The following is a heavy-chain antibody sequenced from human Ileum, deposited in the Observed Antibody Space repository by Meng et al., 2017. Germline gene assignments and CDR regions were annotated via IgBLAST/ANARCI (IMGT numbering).Heavy chain of an antibody. V-gene: IGHV3-11*04. D-gene: IGHD2-21*01. CDR3: VRSVVAIGTRWFDP. Sequence: SLMLSCAASGFTFSDYYMSWIRQAPGKGLEWVSYISSSGSTIYYADSVKGRFTISRDNAKNSLYLQMDSLRAEDTAIYYCVRSVVAIGTRWFDPWGQGALVTVSS. CDR2: ISSSGSTI. CDR1: GFTFSDYY. J-gene: IGHJ5*02.